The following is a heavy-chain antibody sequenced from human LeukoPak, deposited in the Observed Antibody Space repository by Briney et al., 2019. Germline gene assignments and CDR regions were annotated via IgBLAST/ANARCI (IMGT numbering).Heavy chain of an antibody. V-gene: IGHV1-18*01. J-gene: IGHJ4*02. CDR1: GYTFTSYG. CDR2: ISAYNGNT. Sequence: ASVKVSCKASGYTFTSYGISWVRQAPGQGLEWMGWISAYNGNTNYAQKLQGRVTMTTDTSTSTAYMELRSLRSDDTAVYYCARGFGDDFWSGYSGYDYWGQGTLVTVSS. D-gene: IGHD3-3*01. CDR3: ARGFGDDFWSGYSGYDY.